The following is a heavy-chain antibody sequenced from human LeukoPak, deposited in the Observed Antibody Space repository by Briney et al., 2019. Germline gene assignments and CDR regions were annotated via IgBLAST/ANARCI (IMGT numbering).Heavy chain of an antibody. CDR1: GFTFTNAW. D-gene: IGHD3-10*01. V-gene: IGHV3-15*01. CDR3: TPYRLYGSGSYQVDS. Sequence: GGSLRLSCAASGFTFTNAWMSWVRQAPGKGLEWVGRIKSKTDGRTTDYAAPVKGRFTISRDNSKHKLYLQMNSLKTEDTAVYYCTPYRLYGSGSYQVDSWGQGTLVTVSS. J-gene: IGHJ4*02. CDR2: IKSKTDGRTT.